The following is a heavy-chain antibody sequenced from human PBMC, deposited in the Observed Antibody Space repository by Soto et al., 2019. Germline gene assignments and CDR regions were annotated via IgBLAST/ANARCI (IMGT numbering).Heavy chain of an antibody. CDR1: GGSISSGGYS. J-gene: IGHJ5*02. CDR2: IYHSGST. D-gene: IGHD3-10*01. CDR3: ARTMVRGVILNWFDP. V-gene: IGHV4-30-2*02. Sequence: SETLSLTCAVSGGSISSGGYSWSWIRQPPGKGLEWIGYIYHSGSTYYNPSLKSRVTISVDTSKNQSSLKLSSVTAADTAVYYCARTMVRGVILNWFDPWGQGTLVTVSS.